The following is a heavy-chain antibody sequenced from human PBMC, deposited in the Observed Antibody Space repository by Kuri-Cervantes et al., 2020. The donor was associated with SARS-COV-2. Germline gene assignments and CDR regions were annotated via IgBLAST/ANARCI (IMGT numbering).Heavy chain of an antibody. V-gene: IGHV3-43D*03. CDR2: ITWDGGST. CDR3: AKVFGVGSNIKYFDY. CDR1: GFSLDDYG. Sequence: GGSLRLSCAVSGFSLDDYGMYWVRQAPGMGLEWVSCITWDGGSTFYADPVKGRFTMSRDSSKNSLYLQMDSLRVEDTALYYCAKVFGVGSNIKYFDYWGQGTVVTVSS. J-gene: IGHJ4*02. D-gene: IGHD3-10*02.